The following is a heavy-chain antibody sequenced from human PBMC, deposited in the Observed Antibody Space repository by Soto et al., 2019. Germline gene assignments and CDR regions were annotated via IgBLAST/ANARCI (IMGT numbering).Heavy chain of an antibody. CDR1: GYTFTSYG. CDR3: ARGERRSGYSYGHFDN. Sequence: QVQLVQSGPVVKKPGASVKVSCKASGYTFTSYGISWVRQATGQGLEWMGWISAYSGKTNYTEKVQGRVTMTTDRSTSTAYMELRSLRSDDTAVYYCARGERRSGYSYGHFDNWGQGTLVTVSS. D-gene: IGHD5-18*01. CDR2: ISAYSGKT. J-gene: IGHJ4*02. V-gene: IGHV1-18*01.